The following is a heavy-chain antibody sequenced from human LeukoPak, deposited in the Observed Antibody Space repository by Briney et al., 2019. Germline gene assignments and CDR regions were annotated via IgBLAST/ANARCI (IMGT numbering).Heavy chain of an antibody. CDR3: ARVDPRAYYYYYMDD. Sequence: PGGSLRLSCAASGFTFDDYGMSWVRQAPGKGLEWVSGINWNGGSTGYADSVKGRFTISRDNAKNSLYLKMNSLRAEDTALYYCARVDPRAYYYYYMDDWGKGTTVTVSS. J-gene: IGHJ6*03. D-gene: IGHD3/OR15-3a*01. CDR2: INWNGGST. CDR1: GFTFDDYG. V-gene: IGHV3-20*04.